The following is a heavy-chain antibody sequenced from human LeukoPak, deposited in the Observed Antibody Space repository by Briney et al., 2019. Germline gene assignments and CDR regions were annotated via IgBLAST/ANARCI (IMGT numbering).Heavy chain of an antibody. CDR1: GCTFSSYA. J-gene: IGHJ4*02. CDR3: ARSEYSYPQAHFDY. Sequence: ASVKVSCKASGCTFSSYAISWVRQAPGQGLEWMGRIIPIFGTANYAQKFQGRVTITTDESTSTAYMELSSLRSEDTAVYYCARSEYSYPQAHFDYWGQGTLVTVSS. V-gene: IGHV1-69*05. CDR2: IIPIFGTA. D-gene: IGHD5-18*01.